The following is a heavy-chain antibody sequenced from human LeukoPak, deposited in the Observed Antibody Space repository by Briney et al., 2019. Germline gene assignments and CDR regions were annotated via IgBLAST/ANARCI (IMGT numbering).Heavy chain of an antibody. D-gene: IGHD5-12*01. V-gene: IGHV4-34*01. CDR3: ARARWWLRYFDY. Sequence: PSETLSLTCAVYGGSFSGYYWSWIRKPPGKGLEWIGEINHSGSTNYNPSLKSRVTISVDTSKNQFSLKLSSVTAADTAVYYCARARWWLRYFDYWGQGTLVTVSS. CDR1: GGSFSGYY. J-gene: IGHJ4*02. CDR2: INHSGST.